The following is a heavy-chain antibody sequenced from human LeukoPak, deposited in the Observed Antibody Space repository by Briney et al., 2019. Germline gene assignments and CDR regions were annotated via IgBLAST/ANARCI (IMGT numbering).Heavy chain of an antibody. CDR1: GFTFTSSA. D-gene: IGHD3-3*01. Sequence: GTSVKVSCKASGFTFTSSAMQWVRQARGQRLEWIGWIVVGSGNTNYAQKFQERVTITRDMSTSTAYMELSSLRSEDTAVYYCAAARVVLRFLEWTTPKPSPYYYMDVWGKGTTVTVSS. J-gene: IGHJ6*03. V-gene: IGHV1-58*02. CDR2: IVVGSGNT. CDR3: AAARVVLRFLEWTTPKPSPYYYMDV.